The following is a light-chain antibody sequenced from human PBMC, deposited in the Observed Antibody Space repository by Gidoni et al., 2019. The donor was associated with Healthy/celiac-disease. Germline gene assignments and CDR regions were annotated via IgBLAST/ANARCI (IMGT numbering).Light chain of an antibody. CDR2: AAS. J-gene: IGKJ4*01. CDR1: QGISIY. CDR3: QKYNSAPLT. V-gene: IGKV1-27*01. Sequence: DIQMTQSPSSLSASVGDRVTITRRASQGISIYLALYQQKPGKVPKLLIYAASALQSGVPSRFSGSGSGTDFTLTISSLQPEDVATYYCQKYNSAPLTFGGGTKVEIK.